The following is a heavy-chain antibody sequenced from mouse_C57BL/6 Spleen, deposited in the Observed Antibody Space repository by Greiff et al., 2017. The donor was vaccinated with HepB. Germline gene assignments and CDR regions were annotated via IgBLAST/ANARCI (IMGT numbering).Heavy chain of an antibody. CDR3: ARHEEGVYGNPYYFDY. D-gene: IGHD2-1*01. CDR2: FYPGSGSI. CDR1: GYTFTEYT. Sequence: VQLQQSGAELVKPGASVKLSCKASGYTFTEYTIHWVKQRSGQGLEWIGWFYPGSGSIKYNEKFKDKATLTADKSSSTVYMELSRLTSEDSAVYFCARHEEGVYGNPYYFDYWGQGTTLTVSS. J-gene: IGHJ2*01. V-gene: IGHV1-62-2*01.